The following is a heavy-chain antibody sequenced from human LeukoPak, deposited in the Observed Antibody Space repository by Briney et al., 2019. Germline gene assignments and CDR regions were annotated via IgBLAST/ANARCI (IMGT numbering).Heavy chain of an antibody. Sequence: SGTLSLTCAVSGGSIGIGGYYWSWIRQHPGKGLEWIGYIYPSGTTYYNPSLKSQVTISVDSSKVQFSLTLRSATAADTAVYYCARGNPRYSSGLGFDYWGQGSLVTVSS. D-gene: IGHD6-19*01. V-gene: IGHV4-31*11. CDR1: GGSIGIGGYY. CDR3: ARGNPRYSSGLGFDY. J-gene: IGHJ4*02. CDR2: IYPSGTT.